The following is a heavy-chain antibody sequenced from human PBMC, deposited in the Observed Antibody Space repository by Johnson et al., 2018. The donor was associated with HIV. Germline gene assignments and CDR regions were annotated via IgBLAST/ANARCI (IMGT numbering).Heavy chain of an antibody. CDR3: AREGGSCSGGWCLDALDF. CDR1: GFTVSINY. V-gene: IGHV3-53*01. Sequence: MQLVESGGGLIQPGGSLRLSCAASGFTVSINYMSWVRQAPGKGLEWVSVFYSDSNTYSSDSVKGRFTISRDNSKNTLYLQMNSLRAEDTAVYYCAREGGSCSGGWCLDALDFWGQGTTVTVSS. D-gene: IGHD2-15*01. CDR2: FYSDSNT. J-gene: IGHJ3*01.